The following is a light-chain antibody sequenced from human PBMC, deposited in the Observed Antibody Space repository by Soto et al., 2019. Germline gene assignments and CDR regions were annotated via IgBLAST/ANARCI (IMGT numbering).Light chain of an antibody. CDR2: DAS. J-gene: IGKJ1*01. Sequence: ESVLTQSPATLSLSPVERATLSYRASQTVSSYLLWYKQKPGQAPRLLIYDASNRASGTPARFSGSGSETDFTLTISSIETEDFAVYYCQKRSNWPWTVGKGPQVAIK. CDR3: QKRSNWPWT. CDR1: QTVSSY. V-gene: IGKV3-11*01.